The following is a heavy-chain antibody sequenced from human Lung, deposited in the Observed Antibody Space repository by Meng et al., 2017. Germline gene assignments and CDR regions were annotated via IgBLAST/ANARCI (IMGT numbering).Heavy chain of an antibody. CDR2: IKSNTDGRTT. D-gene: IGHD3-9*01. J-gene: IGHJ4*02. CDR3: TWDDKAVSDY. CDR1: GFYFSNAW. Sequence: EVELVGSWGDLVKPGGSLRLSCAASGFYFSNAWMSWVRQAPGKGLEWVGRIKSNTDGRTTEYAAPVTGRFTISRDDSKSTLNLHLSGLRTDDTGVYYCTWDDKAVSDYWGQGTLVTVSS. V-gene: IGHV3-15*01.